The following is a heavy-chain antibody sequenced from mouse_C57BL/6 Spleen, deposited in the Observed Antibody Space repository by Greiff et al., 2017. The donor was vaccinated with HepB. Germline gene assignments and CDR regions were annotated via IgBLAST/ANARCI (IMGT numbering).Heavy chain of an antibody. CDR1: GYTFTSYW. D-gene: IGHD2-4*01. Sequence: VQLQQPGAELVKPGASVKMSCKASGYTFTSYWITWVKQRPGQGLEWIGDIYPGSGSTNYNEKFKSKATLTVDTSSSTAYMQLSSLTSEDSAVYYCARERRDYEGFDVWGTGTTVTVSS. V-gene: IGHV1-55*01. CDR2: IYPGSGST. CDR3: ARERRDYEGFDV. J-gene: IGHJ1*03.